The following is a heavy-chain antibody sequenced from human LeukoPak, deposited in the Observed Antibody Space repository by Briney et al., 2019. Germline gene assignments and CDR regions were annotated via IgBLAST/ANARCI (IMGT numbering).Heavy chain of an antibody. CDR2: IGPTGSDR. CDR1: GLTFSTSG. J-gene: IGHJ4*02. V-gene: IGHV3-21*06. D-gene: IGHD1-14*01. Sequence: PGGSLRLSCTASGLTFSTSGFNWVRQAPGKGLEGVASIGPTGSDRYHVDSIKGRFTISRDNANNFLYLQMNSLRAEDTAVYYCATETNGRHYDYWGQGTLLTVSS. CDR3: ATETNGRHYDY.